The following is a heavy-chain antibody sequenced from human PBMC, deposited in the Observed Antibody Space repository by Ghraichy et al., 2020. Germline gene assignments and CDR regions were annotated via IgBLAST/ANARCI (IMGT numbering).Heavy chain of an antibody. J-gene: IGHJ4*02. CDR2: ISGSGGST. D-gene: IGHD1-26*01. V-gene: IGHV3-23*01. CDR1: GFTFSSYA. Sequence: GESLNISCAASGFTFSSYAMSWVRQAPGKGLEWVSAISGSGGSTYYADSVKGRFTISRDNSKNTLYLQMNSLRAEDTAVYYCAKDGLRVGATTADYWGQGTLVTVSS. CDR3: AKDGLRVGATTADY.